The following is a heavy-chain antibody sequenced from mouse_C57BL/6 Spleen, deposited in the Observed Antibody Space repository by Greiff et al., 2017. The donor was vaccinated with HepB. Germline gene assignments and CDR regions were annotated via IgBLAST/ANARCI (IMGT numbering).Heavy chain of an antibody. CDR3: ARDGNYYFDY. V-gene: IGHV1-4*01. CDR1: GYTFTSYT. D-gene: IGHD2-1*01. J-gene: IGHJ2*01. CDR2: INPSSGYT. Sequence: QVQLQQSGAELARPGASVKMSCKASGYTFTSYTMHWVKQRPGKGLEWIGYINPSSGYTKYNQKFKDKATLTADKSSSTAYMQLSSLTSEDSAVYYCARDGNYYFDYWGQGTTLTVSS.